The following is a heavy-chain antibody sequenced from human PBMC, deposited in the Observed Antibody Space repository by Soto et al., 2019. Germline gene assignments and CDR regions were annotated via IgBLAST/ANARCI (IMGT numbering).Heavy chain of an antibody. J-gene: IGHJ6*02. CDR2: TRNKANSYTT. CDR1: GFTFSDHY. Sequence: EVQLVESGGGLVQPGGSLRLSCAASGFTFSDHYMDWVRQAPGKGLEWVGRTRNKANSYTTEYAASVKGRFTISRDDSKNSLYLQMNSLKTEDTAVYYCAREKSDDYVDYGYYYYGMDVWGQGTTVTVSS. CDR3: AREKSDDYVDYGYYYYGMDV. V-gene: IGHV3-72*01. D-gene: IGHD4-17*01.